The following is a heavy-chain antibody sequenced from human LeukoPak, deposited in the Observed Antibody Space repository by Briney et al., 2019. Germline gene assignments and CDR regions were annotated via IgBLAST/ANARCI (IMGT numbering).Heavy chain of an antibody. CDR2: ISGSGGST. V-gene: IGHV3-23*01. CDR1: GFTFSSYA. CDR3: ARADPGYSSSWYSDFDY. Sequence: PGGSLRLSCAASGFTFSSYAMSWVRQAPGKGLEWVSAISGSGGSTYYADSVKGRFTISRDNSKNTLYLQMNSLRAEDTAVYYCARADPGYSSSWYSDFDYWGQGTLVTVSS. D-gene: IGHD6-13*01. J-gene: IGHJ4*02.